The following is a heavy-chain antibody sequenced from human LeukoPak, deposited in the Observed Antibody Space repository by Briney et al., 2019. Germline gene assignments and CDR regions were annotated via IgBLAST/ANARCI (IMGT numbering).Heavy chain of an antibody. CDR2: IYYSGST. D-gene: IGHD5-24*01. V-gene: IGHV4-39*07. CDR3: ARDGYMKASSFDY. Sequence: SETLSLTCTVSGGSISSSSYYWGWIRQPPGKGLEWIGSIYYSGSTYYNPSLKSRVTISVDTSKNQFSLKLSSVTAADTAVYYCARDGYMKASSFDYWGQGTLVTVSS. CDR1: GGSISSSSYY. J-gene: IGHJ4*02.